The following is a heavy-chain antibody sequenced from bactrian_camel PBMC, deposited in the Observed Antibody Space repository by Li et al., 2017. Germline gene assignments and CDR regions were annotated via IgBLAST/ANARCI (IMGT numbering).Heavy chain of an antibody. V-gene: IGHV3S56*01. D-gene: IGHD1*01. CDR3: AAGSGVYWDPSKCHYND. CDR2: LSHDGGT. Sequence: QVQLVESGGGEVQVGGSLKLSCELSGQMLNRCGVAWYRQAPGQERELVARLSHDGGTAVYSDSVKDRFIISQNDKKTLVYLQMNSLKSEDTAVYYCAAGSGVYWDPSKCHYNDWGQGTQVTVS. J-gene: IGHJ4*01. CDR1: GQMLNRCG.